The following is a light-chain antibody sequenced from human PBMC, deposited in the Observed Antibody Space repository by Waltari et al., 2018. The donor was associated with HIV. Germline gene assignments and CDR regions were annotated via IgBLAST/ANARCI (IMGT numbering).Light chain of an antibody. CDR2: ANN. CDR1: SSNIGNNY. V-gene: IGLV1-51*01. CDR3: GTWDTSLDAGV. J-gene: IGLJ3*02. Sequence: SVLTQPPSVSAAPGQKVTISCSGSSSNIGNNYVSWFQQLPGADPKLLIYANNQRPSVVPARFSGSRSGTSATLGVSGLQPGDEADYYCGTWDTSLDAGVFGGGTKLTVL.